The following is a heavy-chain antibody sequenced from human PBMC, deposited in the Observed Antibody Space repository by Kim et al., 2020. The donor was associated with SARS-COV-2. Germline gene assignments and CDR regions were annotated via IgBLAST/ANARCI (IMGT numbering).Heavy chain of an antibody. J-gene: IGHJ6*02. V-gene: IGHV3-23*01. CDR3: AKAIVVVPAAMHYYYGMDV. CDR2: ISGSGGST. CDR1: GFTFSSYA. Sequence: GGSLRLSCAASGFTFSSYAMSWVRQAPGKGLEWVSAISGSGGSTYYADSVKGRFTISRDNSKNTLYLQMNSLRAEDTAVYYCAKAIVVVPAAMHYYYGMDVWGQGTTVTVSS. D-gene: IGHD2-2*01.